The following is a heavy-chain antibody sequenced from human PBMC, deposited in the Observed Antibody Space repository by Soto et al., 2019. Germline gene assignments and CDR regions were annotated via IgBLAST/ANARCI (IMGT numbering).Heavy chain of an antibody. V-gene: IGHV3-23*01. CDR1: GFTFSGHA. D-gene: IGHD3-10*01. CDR3: ARDRLGFGDLDS. CDR2: VSSGGGAT. J-gene: IGHJ4*02. Sequence: PGGSLRLSCAASGFTFSGHAMTWVRQAPGKGLEWVATVSSGGGATYYAESVKGRFTVSRANSKNTVSLHMDSLRADDTARYYCARDRLGFGDLDSWGPGTLVTVSS.